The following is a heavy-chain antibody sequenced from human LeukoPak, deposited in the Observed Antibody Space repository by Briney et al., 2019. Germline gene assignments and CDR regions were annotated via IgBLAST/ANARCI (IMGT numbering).Heavy chain of an antibody. CDR1: GSTFMKEG. V-gene: IGHV3-23*01. CDR2: ISNGGET. D-gene: IGHD6-19*01. Sequence: GGSLRLSCAVSGSTFMKEGLNWVRQAPGEGLEWVSAISNGGETFYADSVKGRFTISRDNSKNTLYLQMTNLRAADTAVYYCAKDLSRAVAADWFDPWDQGSLVTVSS. J-gene: IGHJ5*02. CDR3: AKDLSRAVAADWFDP.